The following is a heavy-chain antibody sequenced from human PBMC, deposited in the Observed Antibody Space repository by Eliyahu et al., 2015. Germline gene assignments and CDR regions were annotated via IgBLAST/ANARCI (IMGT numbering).Heavy chain of an antibody. Sequence: QVQLQQWGAGQLKPPETLSLTCAVHGGSLXGYXWXWXRQSPGKGLEWIGEINHSFSTNYNPSFESRVTLSVDTSKNQFSLKLSSVTAADTAVYYCARTLARCSYGPGGMDVWGQGTTVTVSS. D-gene: IGHD5-18*01. J-gene: IGHJ6*02. V-gene: IGHV4-34*01. CDR3: ARTLARCSYGPGGMDV. CDR2: INHSFST. CDR1: GGSLXGYX.